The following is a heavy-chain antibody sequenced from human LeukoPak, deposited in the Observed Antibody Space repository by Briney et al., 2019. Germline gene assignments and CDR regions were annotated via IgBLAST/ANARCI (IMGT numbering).Heavy chain of an antibody. D-gene: IGHD1-26*01. Sequence: SGTLSLTCAVSGGSISSRNWWSWVRQPPGKGLEWIGSIYSSGSTYYNASLQSRVTISIETSKNQISLRLNSVTAADTAMYYCAKSGGYGLIDYWGQGTLVTVSS. V-gene: IGHV4-4*02. CDR1: GGSISSRNW. CDR2: IYSSGST. J-gene: IGHJ4*02. CDR3: AKSGGYGLIDY.